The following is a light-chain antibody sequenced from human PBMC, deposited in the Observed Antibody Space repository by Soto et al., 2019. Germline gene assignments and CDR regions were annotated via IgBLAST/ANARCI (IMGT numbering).Light chain of an antibody. CDR1: ESIDSW. Sequence: DIQMTQSPSTLSASVVDRVTITCRASESIDSWLAWHQQKPGRAPKLLIFDASTLQTGVPSRFGGGGSGTEFTLTISGLQPDDFATYYCQQYNSYSPWTFGPGTKVDI. CDR2: DAS. J-gene: IGKJ1*01. CDR3: QQYNSYSPWT. V-gene: IGKV1-5*01.